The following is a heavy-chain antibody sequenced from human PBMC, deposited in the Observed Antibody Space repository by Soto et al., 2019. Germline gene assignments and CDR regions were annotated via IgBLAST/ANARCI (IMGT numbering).Heavy chain of an antibody. D-gene: IGHD6-6*01. J-gene: IGHJ5*02. CDR3: ARGRIAARPNWFDP. Sequence: SETLSLTCTVSGGSISSYYWSWIRQPPGKGLEWIGEINHSGSTNYNPSLKSRVTISVDTSKNQFSLKLSSVTAADTAVYYCARGRIAARPNWFDPWGQGTLVTVSS. V-gene: IGHV4-34*01. CDR2: INHSGST. CDR1: GGSISSYY.